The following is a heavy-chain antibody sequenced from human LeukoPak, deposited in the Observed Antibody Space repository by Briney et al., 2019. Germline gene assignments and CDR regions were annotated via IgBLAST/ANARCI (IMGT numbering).Heavy chain of an antibody. V-gene: IGHV1-69*05. D-gene: IGHD6-6*01. CDR3: AREYSSSSSAYYFDY. Sequence: SVKVSCKASGGTFSSYAISWVRQAPGQGLEWMGGIIPIFGTANYAQKFQGRATITTDESTSTAYMELSSLRSEDTAVYYCAREYSSSSSAYYFDYWGQGTLVTVSS. J-gene: IGHJ4*02. CDR1: GGTFSSYA. CDR2: IIPIFGTA.